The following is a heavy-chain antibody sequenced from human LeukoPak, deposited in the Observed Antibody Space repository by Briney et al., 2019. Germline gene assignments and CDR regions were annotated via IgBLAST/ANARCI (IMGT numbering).Heavy chain of an antibody. Sequence: SETLSLTCTVSGGSISSYYWSWIRQPAGKGLEWIGRIYTSGSTNYNPSLKSRVTMSVDTSKNQISLKLSSVTAADTAVYYCASEDYDFWSGRQRYYFDYWGQGTLVTVSS. D-gene: IGHD3-3*01. J-gene: IGHJ4*02. V-gene: IGHV4-4*07. CDR3: ASEDYDFWSGRQRYYFDY. CDR2: IYTSGST. CDR1: GGSISSYY.